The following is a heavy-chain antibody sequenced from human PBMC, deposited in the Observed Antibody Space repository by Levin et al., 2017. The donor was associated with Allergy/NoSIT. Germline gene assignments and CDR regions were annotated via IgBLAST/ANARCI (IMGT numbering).Heavy chain of an antibody. CDR2: ISPNSNYI. D-gene: IGHD3-22*01. V-gene: IGHV3-21*01. Sequence: GSLRLSCAASGFTFSDYSMNWVRQAPGKGLEWVSSISPNSNYIYYADSLKGRFTISRDNAKSSVFLQMNSLRAEDTALYYCARSGSPDYWGQGTLVTVSS. CDR3: ARSGSPDY. CDR1: GFTFSDYS. J-gene: IGHJ4*02.